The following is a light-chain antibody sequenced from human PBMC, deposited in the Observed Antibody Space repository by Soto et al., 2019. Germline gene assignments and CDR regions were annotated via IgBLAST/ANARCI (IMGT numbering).Light chain of an antibody. CDR2: SAS. J-gene: IGKJ2*01. Sequence: DIQVTQSPSFLSASVGDRVTITCRASQGIRTYLAWYQQKAGSAPKLLIHSASTLHSGVPSRFNGSGSGTDFTLTISSLQPQDFATYYCQQFNNYPRTFGQGTKLEIK. V-gene: IGKV1-9*01. CDR1: QGIRTY. CDR3: QQFNNYPRT.